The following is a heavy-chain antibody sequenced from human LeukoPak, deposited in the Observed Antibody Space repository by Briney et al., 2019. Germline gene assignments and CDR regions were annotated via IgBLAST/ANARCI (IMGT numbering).Heavy chain of an antibody. CDR1: GYTFSNYW. Sequence: GESLKISCTGSGYTFSNYWIVWVRQMPEKGLECIGIIYPGDSDTTYSPSFQGQVTISADTSIRSAFLQWSNLRASDTAIYYCARLFYYDNSKFFDYWGQGTPVTVSS. CDR2: IYPGDSDT. D-gene: IGHD3-22*01. V-gene: IGHV5-51*01. CDR3: ARLFYYDNSKFFDY. J-gene: IGHJ4*02.